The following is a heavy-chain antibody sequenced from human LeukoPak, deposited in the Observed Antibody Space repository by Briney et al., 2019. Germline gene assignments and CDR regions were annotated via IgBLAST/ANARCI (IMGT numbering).Heavy chain of an antibody. CDR3: AKNYDFWSGTSREGYYGMDV. Sequence: SVKVSCKASGGTFSSYAISWVRQAPGQGLEWMGGIIPIFGTANYAQKFQGRVTITADESTSTAYMELSSLRSEDTAVYYCAKNYDFWSGTSREGYYGMDVWGQGTTVTVSS. CDR1: GGTFSSYA. D-gene: IGHD3-3*01. V-gene: IGHV1-69*13. CDR2: IIPIFGTA. J-gene: IGHJ6*02.